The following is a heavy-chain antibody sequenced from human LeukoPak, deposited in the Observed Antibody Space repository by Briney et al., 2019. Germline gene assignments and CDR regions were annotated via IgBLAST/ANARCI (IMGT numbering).Heavy chain of an antibody. CDR3: ARENILGATQYFDY. CDR2: INYSGST. J-gene: IGHJ4*02. V-gene: IGHV4-59*01. D-gene: IGHD1-26*01. Sequence: SETLSLTCTVSGGSISSYYWSWIWQPPGKGLEWIGYINYSGSTNYNPSLKSRVTISVDTSKNQFSLKLSSVTAADTAVYYCARENILGATQYFDYWGQGTLVTVSS. CDR1: GGSISSYY.